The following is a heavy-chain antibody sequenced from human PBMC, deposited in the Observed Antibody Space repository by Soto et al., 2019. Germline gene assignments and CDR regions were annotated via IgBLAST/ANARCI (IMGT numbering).Heavy chain of an antibody. CDR1: GFTFSSYA. J-gene: IGHJ6*02. CDR3: ARDGVGAKRYYYYGMDV. Sequence: GGSLRLSCAASGFTFSSYAMHWVRQAPGKGLEWVAVISYDGSNKYYADSVKGRFTISRDNSKNTLYLQMNSLRAEDTAVYYCARDGVGAKRYYYYGMDVWGQGTTVTVSS. D-gene: IGHD1-26*01. CDR2: ISYDGSNK. V-gene: IGHV3-30-3*01.